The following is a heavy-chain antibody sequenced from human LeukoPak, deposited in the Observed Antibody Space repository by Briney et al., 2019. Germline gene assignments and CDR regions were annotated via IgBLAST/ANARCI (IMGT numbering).Heavy chain of an antibody. CDR3: ARDGGYCSSTSCYSFYYYYMDV. CDR2: INPSGGST. D-gene: IGHD2-2*01. CDR1: GYTFTSYY. J-gene: IGHJ6*03. Sequence: ASVKVSCKAFGYTFTSYYMHWVRQAPGQGLEWMGIINPSGGSTSYAQKFQGRVTMTRDMSTSTVYMELSSLRSEDTAVYYCARDGGYCSSTSCYSFYYYYMDVWGKGTTVTVSS. V-gene: IGHV1-46*01.